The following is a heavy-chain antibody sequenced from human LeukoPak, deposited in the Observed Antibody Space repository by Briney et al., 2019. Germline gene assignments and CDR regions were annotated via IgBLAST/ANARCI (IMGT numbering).Heavy chain of an antibody. CDR1: GGSISSNNYY. D-gene: IGHD6-13*01. J-gene: IGHJ5*02. CDR3: ARGGSWDSRSDP. Sequence: SETLSLTCTVSGGSISSNNYYWGWIRQPPGKGLEWIGEINHSGSTNYNPSLKSRVTISVDTSKNQFSLKLSSVTAADTAVYYCARGGSWDSRSDPWGQGTLVTVSS. CDR2: INHSGST. V-gene: IGHV4-39*07.